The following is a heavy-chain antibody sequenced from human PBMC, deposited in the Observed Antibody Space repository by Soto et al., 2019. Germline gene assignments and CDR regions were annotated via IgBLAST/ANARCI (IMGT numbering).Heavy chain of an antibody. D-gene: IGHD2-15*01. V-gene: IGHV4-30-4*01. CDR3: ARDSRVVVDARGFDY. CDR1: GGSISSGDYY. CDR2: IYYSGST. Sequence: QVQLQESGPGLVKPSQTLSLTCTVSGGSISSGDYYWSWIRQPPGQGLEWIGYIYYSGSTYYNPSLKSRVTIPVDTSKNQFSLKLSSVTAADTAVYYCARDSRVVVDARGFDYWGQGTLVTVSS. J-gene: IGHJ4*02.